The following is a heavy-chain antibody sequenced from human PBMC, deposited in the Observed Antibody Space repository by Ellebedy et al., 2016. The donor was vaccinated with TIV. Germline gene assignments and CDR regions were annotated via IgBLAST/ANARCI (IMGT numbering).Heavy chain of an antibody. J-gene: IGHJ4*02. D-gene: IGHD5-24*01. V-gene: IGHV4-39*01. CDR2: IYYSGIT. Sequence: SETLSLTCTVSGGSIINENYNWGWIRQTPGQGLEWLGTIYYSGITYYNPSLNSRVAISVDTSKNQFFLKLRSVTAADSAPYYCASVELSTIDSWGPGTLVTVSS. CDR3: ASVELSTIDS. CDR1: GGSIINENYN.